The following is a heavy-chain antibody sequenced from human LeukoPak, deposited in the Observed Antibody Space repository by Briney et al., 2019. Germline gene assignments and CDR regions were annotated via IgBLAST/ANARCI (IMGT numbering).Heavy chain of an antibody. CDR1: GGSISSGGYY. CDR3: ARDRGWQRGYFDY. J-gene: IGHJ4*02. CDR2: IYYSGST. D-gene: IGHD6-19*01. V-gene: IGHV4-31*03. Sequence: SEPLSLTCTVSGGSISSGGYYWSWIRQHPGKGLEWIGYIYYSGSTYYNPSLKSRVTISVDTSKNQFSLKLSSVTAADTAVYYCARDRGWQRGYFDYWGQGTLVTVSS.